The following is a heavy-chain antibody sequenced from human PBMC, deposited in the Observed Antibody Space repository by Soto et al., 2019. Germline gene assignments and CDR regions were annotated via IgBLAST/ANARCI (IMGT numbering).Heavy chain of an antibody. D-gene: IGHD4-17*01. CDR2: IYHGGST. J-gene: IGHJ5*02. Sequence: SETLSLTCTVSSGSITSSKWWSWVRQPPGKGLEWIGEIYHGGSTNYNPSLKGRVTISVDTSKNQLSLKLSSVTAADTAVYYCARQRVSYGDYVRWFDPWGQGTLVTVSS. CDR1: SGSITSSKW. V-gene: IGHV4-4*02. CDR3: ARQRVSYGDYVRWFDP.